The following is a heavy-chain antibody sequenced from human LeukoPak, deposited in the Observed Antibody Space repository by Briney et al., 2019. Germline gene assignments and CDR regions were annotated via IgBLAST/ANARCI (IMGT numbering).Heavy chain of an antibody. CDR1: GYTFTSYD. CDR2: INPSGGST. J-gene: IGHJ4*02. D-gene: IGHD5-24*01. Sequence: ATVKVSCKASGYTFTSYDINWVRQDTGQGLEWMGIINPSGGSTSYAQKFQGRVTMTRDMSTSTVYMELSSLRSEDTAVYYCARVPPSSDAIIDYWGQGTLVTVSS. CDR3: ARVPPSSDAIIDY. V-gene: IGHV1-46*01.